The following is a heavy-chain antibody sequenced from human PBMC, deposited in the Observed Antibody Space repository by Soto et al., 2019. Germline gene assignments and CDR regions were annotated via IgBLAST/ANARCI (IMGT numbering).Heavy chain of an antibody. CDR2: IYSGGST. J-gene: IGHJ3*02. CDR1: GFTVSSNY. Sequence: GGSLRLSCAASGFTVSSNYMSWVRQAPGKGLEWVSVIYSGGSTYYADSVKGRFTISRDNSKNTLYLQMNSLRAEDTAVYYCASSWRFDAFDIWGQGTMVTVSS. CDR3: ASSWRFDAFDI. V-gene: IGHV3-66*01. D-gene: IGHD1-1*01.